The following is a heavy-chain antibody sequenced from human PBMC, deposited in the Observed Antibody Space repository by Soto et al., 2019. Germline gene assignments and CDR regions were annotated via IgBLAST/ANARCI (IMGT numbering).Heavy chain of an antibody. CDR2: ISYDGSNK. CDR1: GFTFSSYG. CDR3: AKSASTVVSYFDY. V-gene: IGHV3-30*18. J-gene: IGHJ4*02. D-gene: IGHD4-17*01. Sequence: PGGSLRLSCAASGFTFSSYGMHWVRQAPGKGLEWVAVISYDGSNKYYADSVKGRFTISRDNSKNTLYLQMNSLRAEDTAVYYCAKSASTVVSYFDYWGQGTLVTVSS.